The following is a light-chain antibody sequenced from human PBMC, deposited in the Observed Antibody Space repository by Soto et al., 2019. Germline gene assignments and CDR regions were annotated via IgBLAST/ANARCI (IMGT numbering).Light chain of an antibody. CDR2: RGN. J-gene: IGLJ1*01. CDR1: SSNIGTNP. V-gene: IGLV1-47*01. CDR3: AAWNDSLSGPV. Sequence: QSVLTQPPSASGPPGQRVTIPCSGSSSNIGTNPVYWYQQLPGMAPKVLISRGNKRPSGIPDRFSGSKSGTSASLAISGLRSEDEADYSCAAWNDSLSGPVFGTGTKLTVL.